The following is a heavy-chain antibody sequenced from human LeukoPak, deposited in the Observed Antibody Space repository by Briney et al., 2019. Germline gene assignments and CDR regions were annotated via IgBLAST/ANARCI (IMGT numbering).Heavy chain of an antibody. CDR3: ARDRPTGNTGHSHDY. D-gene: IGHD1-1*01. J-gene: IGHJ4*02. CDR2: IYYSGST. V-gene: IGHV4-59*01. Sequence: SETLSLTCTVSGGSISSYHWSWIRQPPGKGLECIGFIYYSGSTNYNPSLKSRVTISVDTSKNQFSLKLSSVTAADTAVYYCARDRPTGNTGHSHDYWGQGTLVTVSS. CDR1: GGSISSYH.